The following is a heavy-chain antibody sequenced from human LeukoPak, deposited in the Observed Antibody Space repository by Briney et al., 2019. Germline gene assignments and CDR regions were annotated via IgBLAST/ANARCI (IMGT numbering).Heavy chain of an antibody. CDR1: GGTFRTYS. CDR2: IIPIFGTP. V-gene: IGHV1-69*05. J-gene: IGHJ6*03. Sequence: SVKVSCKASGGTFRTYSVTWVRQAPGQGLEWMGGIIPIFGTPNYAQKFQGRVKVTTDDATGAAYMELSSLMSEDTAIYYCARVDRYHFYLDVWGKGTPVTVSS. CDR3: ARVDRYHFYLDV.